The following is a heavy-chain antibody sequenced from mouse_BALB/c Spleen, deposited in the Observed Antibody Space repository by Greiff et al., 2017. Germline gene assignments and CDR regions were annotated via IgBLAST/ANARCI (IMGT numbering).Heavy chain of an antibody. V-gene: IGHV5-9-3*01. CDR1: GFTFSSYA. D-gene: IGHD1-2*01. CDR3: ARHDYGYYGMDY. CDR2: ITSGGSYS. J-gene: IGHJ4*01. Sequence: EVQLMESGGGLVKPGGSLKLSCAASGFTFSSYAMAWVRQTPEKRLEWVAIITSGGSYSYYPDSVKGRFIISRDNAKNTLYLQMSSLRSEDTAMYYCARHDYGYYGMDYWGQGTSVTVSS.